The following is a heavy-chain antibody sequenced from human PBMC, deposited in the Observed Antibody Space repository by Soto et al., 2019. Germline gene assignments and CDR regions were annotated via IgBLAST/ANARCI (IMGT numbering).Heavy chain of an antibody. CDR1: GYSFTSYW. CDR2: IYPGDSDT. CDR3: ARQGVVDFWSGYLNRTKGMDV. J-gene: IGHJ6*02. V-gene: IGHV5-51*01. D-gene: IGHD3-3*01. Sequence: GESLKISCKGSGYSFTSYWIGWVRQMPGKGLEWMGIIYPGDSDTRYSPSFQGQVTISADKSISTAYLQWSSLKASDTAMYYCARQGVVDFWSGYLNRTKGMDVWGQGTTVTVSS.